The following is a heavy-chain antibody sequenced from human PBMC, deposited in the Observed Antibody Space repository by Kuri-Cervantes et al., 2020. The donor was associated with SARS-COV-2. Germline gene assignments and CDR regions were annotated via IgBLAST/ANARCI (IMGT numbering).Heavy chain of an antibody. CDR1: GFTFDDYA. CDR3: AKGRGVPYYYDSSGYSPSYYYYYGMDV. J-gene: IGHJ6*02. V-gene: IGHV3-9*01. Sequence: GGSLRLSCAASGFTFDDYAMHWVRQAPGKGLEWVSGISWNSGSIGYADSVKGRFTISRDNAKNSLYLQMNSLRAEDTALYYCAKGRGVPYYYDSSGYSPSYYYYYGMDVWGQGTTVTVSS. D-gene: IGHD3-22*01. CDR2: ISWNSGSI.